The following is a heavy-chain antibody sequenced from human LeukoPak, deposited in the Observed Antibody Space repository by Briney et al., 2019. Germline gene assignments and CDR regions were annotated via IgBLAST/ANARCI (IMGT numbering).Heavy chain of an antibody. V-gene: IGHV3-23*01. CDR3: AKDRGMTGYCSGGSCYLFDY. D-gene: IGHD2-15*01. CDR2: ISGSGGST. J-gene: IGHJ4*02. CDR1: GFTFSSYA. Sequence: GGSLRLSCAASGFTFSSYAMSWVRHGPGRGLEWVSAISGSGGSTYYADSVKGRFTISRDNSKNTLYLQMNSLRAEDTAVYYCAKDRGMTGYCSGGSCYLFDYWGQGTLVTVSS.